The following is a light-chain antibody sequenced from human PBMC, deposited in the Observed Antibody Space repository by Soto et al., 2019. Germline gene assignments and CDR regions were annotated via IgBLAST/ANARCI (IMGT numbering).Light chain of an antibody. CDR3: MQALQTWT. J-gene: IGKJ1*01. CDR1: QSLLHSNGYNY. V-gene: IGKV2-28*01. CDR2: LGS. Sequence: DIVMTQSPLSLPVTPGEPASISCRSSQSLLHSNGYNYLDWYLQKPGQSPQLLIYLGSNRASGVPDRFIGSGSGTDFTLKISRVEAEDVGVYYCMQALQTWTFGHGTKVEIK.